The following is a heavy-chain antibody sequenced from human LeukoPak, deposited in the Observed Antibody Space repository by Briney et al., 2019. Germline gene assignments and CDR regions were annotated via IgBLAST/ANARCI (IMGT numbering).Heavy chain of an antibody. Sequence: PGGSLRLSCAASGFTFSSYWMSWVRQAPGEGLEWVANIKQDGSEKYYVDSVKGRFTISRDNAKNSLYLQMNSLRAEDTAVYYCARTYYSRRYSWFDPWGQGTLVTVSS. V-gene: IGHV3-7*01. CDR3: ARTYYSRRYSWFDP. J-gene: IGHJ5*02. CDR2: IKQDGSEK. D-gene: IGHD3-10*01. CDR1: GFTFSSYW.